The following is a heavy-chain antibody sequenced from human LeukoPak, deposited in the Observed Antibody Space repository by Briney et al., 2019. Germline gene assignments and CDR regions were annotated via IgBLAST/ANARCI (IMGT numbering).Heavy chain of an antibody. D-gene: IGHD6-19*01. J-gene: IGHJ4*02. V-gene: IGHV4-39*07. CDR1: GASIGGSGYY. Sequence: SETLSLTCTVSGASIGGSGYYWGWIRQPPGKGLEWIGSIYYSGSTYYNPSLKSRVTISVDTSKNQFSLKLSSVTAADTAVYYCARAYPGIAVAGTGRFFDYWGRGTLVTVSS. CDR3: ARAYPGIAVAGTGRFFDY. CDR2: IYYSGST.